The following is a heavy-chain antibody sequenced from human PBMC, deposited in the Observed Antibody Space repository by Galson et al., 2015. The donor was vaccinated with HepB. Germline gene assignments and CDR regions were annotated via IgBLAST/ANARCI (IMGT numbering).Heavy chain of an antibody. Sequence: SVKVSCKASGYTFTSYAMHWVRQAPGQRLEWMGWINAGNGNTKYSQKFQGRVTITRDTSASTAYMELSSLRSEDTAVYYCAREVLAAGYYFDYWGQGTLVTVSS. CDR2: INAGNGNT. CDR3: AREVLAAGYYFDY. D-gene: IGHD6-13*01. V-gene: IGHV1-3*01. J-gene: IGHJ4*02. CDR1: GYTFTSYA.